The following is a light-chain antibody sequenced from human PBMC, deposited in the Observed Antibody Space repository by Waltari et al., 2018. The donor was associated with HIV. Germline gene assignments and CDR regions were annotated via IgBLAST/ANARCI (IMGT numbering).Light chain of an antibody. CDR2: WAS. J-gene: IGKJ1*01. V-gene: IGKV4-1*01. CDR3: QQYYGKFWT. CDR1: QSVFYSPSNKNF. Sequence: DIVMTQFPNSLAVSQGERATMKCRSSQSVFYSPSNKNFLSWYQQKSGQPPRLLIYWASTRETGVPDRFTGSGSGADFTLTISSLQPEDVATYYCQQYYGKFWTFGQGTKVEV.